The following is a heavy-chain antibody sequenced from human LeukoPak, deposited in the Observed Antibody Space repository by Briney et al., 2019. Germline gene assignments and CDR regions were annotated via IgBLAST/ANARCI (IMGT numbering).Heavy chain of an antibody. J-gene: IGHJ6*02. D-gene: IGHD2-21*02. CDR2: IFYTGST. CDR3: ARGLVVTGPPDYYYGIDV. CDR1: GGSIRGDY. Sequence: SETLSVTCTVSGGSIRGDYWSCIRQHPGKGLEWIGYIFYTGSTYYNPSLKSRVTISLDTSKNQFSLKVNSVTAADTAVYYCARGLVVTGPPDYYYGIDVWGQGTTVIVSS. V-gene: IGHV4-31*03.